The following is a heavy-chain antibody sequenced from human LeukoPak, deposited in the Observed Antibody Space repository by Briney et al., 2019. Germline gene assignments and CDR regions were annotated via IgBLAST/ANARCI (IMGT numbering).Heavy chain of an antibody. CDR1: GGSISSGSYY. D-gene: IGHD3-10*01. CDR2: VYISGST. Sequence: SSETLSLTCTVSGGSISSGSYYWTWIRQPAGKGLEWIGRVYISGSTNYNPSLKSRVTISVDTSKNHFSLKLSSVTAADTAVYYCARLRPYMVRGVISDYWGQGTLVTVSS. V-gene: IGHV4-61*02. J-gene: IGHJ4*02. CDR3: ARLRPYMVRGVISDY.